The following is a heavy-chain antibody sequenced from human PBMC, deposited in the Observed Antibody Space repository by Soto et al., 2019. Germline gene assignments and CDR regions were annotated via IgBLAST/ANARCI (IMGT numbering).Heavy chain of an antibody. Sequence: QVQLVQSGAEMKKPGSSVKVSCQSSGGTFNTYAMNWVRQAPGQGTEWLGDISPMFGAANYAPKFQGRVTITADESTGTSYMQLSSLPSEDTALYFWAREVQVHAPAFVYWGQGTVVTVSS. V-gene: IGHV1-69*19. CDR2: ISPMFGAA. J-gene: IGHJ4*02. CDR3: AREVQVHAPAFVY. D-gene: IGHD3-10*01. CDR1: GGTFNTYA.